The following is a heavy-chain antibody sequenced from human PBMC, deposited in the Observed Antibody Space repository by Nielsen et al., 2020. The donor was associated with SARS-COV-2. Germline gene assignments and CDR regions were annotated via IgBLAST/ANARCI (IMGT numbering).Heavy chain of an antibody. J-gene: IGHJ4*02. CDR2: IYYSGIT. Sequence: SETLSLTCTVSGGSISSSSYYWGWIRQPPGKGLEWIGSIYYSGITYYNPSLKSRVTISVDTSKNQFSLKLSSVTAADTAVYYCARKEGLLWFGELSWGQGTLVTVSS. V-gene: IGHV4-39*07. D-gene: IGHD3-10*01. CDR3: ARKEGLLWFGELS. CDR1: GGSISSSSYY.